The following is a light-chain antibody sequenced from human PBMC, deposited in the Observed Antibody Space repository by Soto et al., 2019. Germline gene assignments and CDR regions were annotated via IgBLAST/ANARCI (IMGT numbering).Light chain of an antibody. V-gene: IGLV2-11*01. CDR1: SSDVGGYNY. J-gene: IGLJ1*01. CDR2: DVS. CDR3: CSYAGSYTYV. Sequence: QSALTQPRSVSGSPGQSVTISCTGTSSDVGGYNYVSWYQQYSGKAPKLMIYDVSKRPSGVPDRFSGSKSGNTASLTISGLQDEDEADYYCCSYAGSYTYVFGTGTKLTVL.